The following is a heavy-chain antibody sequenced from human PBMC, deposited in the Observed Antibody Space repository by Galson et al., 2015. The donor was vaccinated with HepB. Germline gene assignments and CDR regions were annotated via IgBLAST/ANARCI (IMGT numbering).Heavy chain of an antibody. J-gene: IGHJ2*01. V-gene: IGHV5-51*01. CDR1: GYSFTNYW. CDR3: ARHSGATITYWYFDF. CDR2: IYPDDSDT. Sequence: QSGAEAKKPGESLKISCKGSGYSFTNYWIGWVRQMPGKGLEWMGFIYPDDSDTRYSPSFQGQVTISADKSISTAYLQWSSLKASDTAMYYCARHSGATITYWYFDFWGRGTLVTVSS. D-gene: IGHD5-12*01.